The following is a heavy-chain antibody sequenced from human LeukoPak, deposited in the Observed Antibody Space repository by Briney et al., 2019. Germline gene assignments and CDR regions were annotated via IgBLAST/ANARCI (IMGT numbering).Heavy chain of an antibody. CDR3: VRGQATAWGLDY. Sequence: GGSLTLSCAASGFTFSSNWMHWVRQAPGKGLVWVSHISTDARTITYADFVKGRFTISRDNAKNTVYLQMNSLRAEDTALYYCVRGQATAWGLDYWGQGTLVTVSS. CDR1: GFTFSSNW. V-gene: IGHV3-74*01. D-gene: IGHD6-13*01. J-gene: IGHJ4*02. CDR2: ISTDARTI.